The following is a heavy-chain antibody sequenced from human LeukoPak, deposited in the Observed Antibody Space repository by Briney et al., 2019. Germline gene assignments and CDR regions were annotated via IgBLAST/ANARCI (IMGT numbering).Heavy chain of an antibody. J-gene: IGHJ6*03. CDR3: ATSTSSSTDYYYYYMDV. CDR2: IIPIFGTA. Sequence: VASVKVSCKASGGTFSSYAISWVRQAPGQGLEWMGGIIPIFGTANYAQKFQGRVTITADESTSTAYMELSSLRSEDTAVYYCATSTSSSTDYYYYYMDVWGKGTTVTVSS. V-gene: IGHV1-69*13. D-gene: IGHD2-2*01. CDR1: GGTFSSYA.